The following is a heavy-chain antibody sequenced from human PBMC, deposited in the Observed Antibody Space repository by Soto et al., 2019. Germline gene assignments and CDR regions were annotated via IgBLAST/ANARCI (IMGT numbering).Heavy chain of an antibody. Sequence: GGSLRLSCTASGFTFGDYAMSWFRQAPGKGLEWVGFIRSKAYGGTTEYAASVKGRFTISRDDSKSIAYLQMNSLKTEDTAVYYCTREDYGGNSYYYYYGMDVWGQGTTVTVSS. D-gene: IGHD4-17*01. CDR1: GFTFGDYA. CDR2: IRSKAYGGTT. J-gene: IGHJ6*02. V-gene: IGHV3-49*03. CDR3: TREDYGGNSYYYYYGMDV.